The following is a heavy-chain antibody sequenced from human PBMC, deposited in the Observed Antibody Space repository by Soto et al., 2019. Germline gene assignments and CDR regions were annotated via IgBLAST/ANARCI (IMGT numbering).Heavy chain of an antibody. CDR1: GYSSPNYW. Sequence: PGESLKISCKSSGYSSPNYWIAWVRQMPGKGLEWMGIIYPGDSDTRYSPSFQGQVTISADKSISTAYLQWSSLKASDTAMYYCESRAAAHGLDVWGQGTTVTVYS. V-gene: IGHV5-51*01. D-gene: IGHD6-13*01. CDR2: IYPGDSDT. J-gene: IGHJ6*02. CDR3: ESRAAAHGLDV.